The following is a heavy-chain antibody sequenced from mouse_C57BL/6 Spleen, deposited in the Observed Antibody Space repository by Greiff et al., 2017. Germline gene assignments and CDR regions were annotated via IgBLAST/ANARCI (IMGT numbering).Heavy chain of an antibody. J-gene: IGHJ3*01. CDR2: IWSGGST. CDR3: ARMGYGRSPAWFGY. Sequence: QVQLQQSGPGLVQPSQSLSITCTVSGFSLTSYGVHWVRQSPGKGLEWLGVIWSGGSTDYNAAFISRLSISKDNSKSQVFFKRKSLQAADTAIYYCARMGYGRSPAWFGYWGQGGLVTVAA. CDR1: GFSLTSYG. V-gene: IGHV2-2*01. D-gene: IGHD1-1*01.